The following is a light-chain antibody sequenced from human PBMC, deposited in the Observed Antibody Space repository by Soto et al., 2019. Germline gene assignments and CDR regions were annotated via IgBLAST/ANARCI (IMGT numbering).Light chain of an antibody. CDR2: DAS. Sequence: EIVLTQSPATLSVSPGNRATLACRASQSVSGYLAWYQQKPGQAPRLLIYDASNRATGIPARFSGSGSGTDFTLTITSLAPEDFAVYDCQQRSNWPSTFGGGTKVEI. CDR3: QQRSNWPST. V-gene: IGKV3-11*01. J-gene: IGKJ4*01. CDR1: QSVSGY.